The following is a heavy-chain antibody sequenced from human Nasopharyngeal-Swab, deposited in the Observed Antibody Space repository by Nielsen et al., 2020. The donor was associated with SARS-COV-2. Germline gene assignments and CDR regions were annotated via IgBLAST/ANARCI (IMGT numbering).Heavy chain of an antibody. CDR3: ARGFVGAYYDSNLDV. D-gene: IGHD3-22*01. J-gene: IGHJ6*04. CDR2: IYYSGST. Sequence: PGKGLEWIGYIYYSGSTYSNPSLKSRVTISVDTSKNQFSLKLSSVTAADTAVYYCARGFVGAYYDSNLDVWGKGTTVTVSS. V-gene: IGHV4-31*02.